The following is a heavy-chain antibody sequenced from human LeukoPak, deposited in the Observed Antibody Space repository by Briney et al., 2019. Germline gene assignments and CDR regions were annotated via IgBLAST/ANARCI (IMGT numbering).Heavy chain of an antibody. V-gene: IGHV3-53*01. J-gene: IGHJ4*02. CDR3: ARDSVGAGYSDY. Sequence: GGSLRLSCAASGFTVSSNYMNWVRQAPGKGLEWVSVIYSGGSIYHADSVKGRFTISRDNSKNTLYLQMDSLRAEDTAVHYCARDSVGAGYSDYWGQGTLVTVSS. D-gene: IGHD1-26*01. CDR2: IYSGGSI. CDR1: GFTVSSNY.